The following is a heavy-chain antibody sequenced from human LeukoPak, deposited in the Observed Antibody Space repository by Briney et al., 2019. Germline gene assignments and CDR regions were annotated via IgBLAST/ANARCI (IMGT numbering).Heavy chain of an antibody. CDR3: AKDQYSSGWYFTYQFDY. D-gene: IGHD6-19*01. CDR2: ITGSGGST. J-gene: IGHJ4*02. V-gene: IGHV3-23*01. CDR1: GFTFSSYA. Sequence: GGSLRLSCAASGFTFSSYAMSWVRQAPGKGLEWVSGITGSGGSTYYADSVKGRFTISRDNSKNTLYLQMNSLRAEDTAVYYCAKDQYSSGWYFTYQFDYWGQGTLVTVSS.